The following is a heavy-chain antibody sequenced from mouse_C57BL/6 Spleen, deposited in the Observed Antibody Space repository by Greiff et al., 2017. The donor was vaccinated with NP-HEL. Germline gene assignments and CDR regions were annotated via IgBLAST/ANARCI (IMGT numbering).Heavy chain of an antibody. D-gene: IGHD1-1*01. CDR1: GYTFTSYW. Sequence: QVHVKQPGAELVRPGSSVKLSCKASGYTFTSYWMHWVKQRPIQGLEWIGNIDPSDSETHYNQKFKDKATLTVDKSSSTAYMQLSSLTSEDSAVYYCARYTTVVAPFFDYWGQGTTLTVSS. CDR3: ARYTTVVAPFFDY. J-gene: IGHJ2*01. CDR2: IDPSDSET. V-gene: IGHV1-52*01.